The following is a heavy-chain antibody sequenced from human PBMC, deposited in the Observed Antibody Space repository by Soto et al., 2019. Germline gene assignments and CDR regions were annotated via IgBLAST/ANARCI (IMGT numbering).Heavy chain of an antibody. V-gene: IGHV5-51*01. Sequence: GESLKISCRGSGYNFTNYWIAWVRQVSGKGLEWVGIIYPARSDTRYSPSFQGRVTMTTDTSTSTAYMELRSLRSDDTAVYYCAGNYDLGWFDPWVQGTLVTVSS. CDR1: GYNFTNYW. J-gene: IGHJ5*02. D-gene: IGHD3-3*01. CDR2: IYPARSDT. CDR3: AGNYDLGWFDP.